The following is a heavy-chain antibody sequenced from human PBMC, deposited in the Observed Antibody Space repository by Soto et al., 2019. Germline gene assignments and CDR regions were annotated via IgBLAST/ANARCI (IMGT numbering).Heavy chain of an antibody. D-gene: IGHD3-3*01. Sequence: EVQLVESGGGLVQPGRSLRLSCAASGFTFDDYAMHWVRQAPGKGLEWVSGISWNGGSIGYADSVKGRITISRDNAQNSLYLQMNSLRAEDTALYYCAKGGNLRFLEWLPDYWGQGTLVTVSS. CDR3: AKGGNLRFLEWLPDY. CDR1: GFTFDDYA. CDR2: ISWNGGSI. J-gene: IGHJ4*02. V-gene: IGHV3-9*01.